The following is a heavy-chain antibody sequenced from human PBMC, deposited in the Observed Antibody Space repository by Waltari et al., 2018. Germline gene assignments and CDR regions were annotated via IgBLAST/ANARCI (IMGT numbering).Heavy chain of an antibody. CDR1: GYSFTDYH. CDR3: VRENWHYDY. D-gene: IGHD1-7*01. CDR2: IYPKSGGT. J-gene: IGHJ4*02. Sequence: QVQVVQSGAEVKKPGVSVKVSCKAYGYSFTDYHMHWVRQAPGQGLEWMGWIYPKSGGTNYAQKFQGRVTLTRDTSISTVYMGLSSLRSDDTAVYYCVRENWHYDYWGQGTLVTVSS. V-gene: IGHV1-2*02.